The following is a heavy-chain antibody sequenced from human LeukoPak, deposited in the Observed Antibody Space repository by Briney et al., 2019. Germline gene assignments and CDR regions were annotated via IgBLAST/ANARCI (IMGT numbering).Heavy chain of an antibody. CDR3: SKEKSTVLTPGVDY. V-gene: IGHV3-7*01. CDR1: GLTFSSYW. Sequence: PGGSLRLSCAASGLTFSSYWMSWVRQAPGKGLEWVANIKQDGSEKYYVDSVKGRFTISRDNAKNSLYLQMNSLRAEDTAVYYCSKEKSTVLTPGVDYWGQGTLVTVSS. J-gene: IGHJ4*02. CDR2: IKQDGSEK. D-gene: IGHD4-23*01.